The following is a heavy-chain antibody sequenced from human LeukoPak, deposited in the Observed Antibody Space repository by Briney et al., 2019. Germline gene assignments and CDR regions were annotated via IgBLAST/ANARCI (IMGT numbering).Heavy chain of an antibody. CDR1: GFTFGSYG. J-gene: IGHJ4*02. CDR3: AKDSGSGLDY. D-gene: IGHD3-10*01. V-gene: IGHV3-30*18. CDR2: ISYDGSNK. Sequence: GGSLRLSCAASGFTFGSYGMHWVRQAPGKGLEWVAVISYDGSNKYYADSVKGRFTISRDNSKNTLYLQMNSLRAEDTAVYYCAKDSGSGLDYWGQGTLVTVSS.